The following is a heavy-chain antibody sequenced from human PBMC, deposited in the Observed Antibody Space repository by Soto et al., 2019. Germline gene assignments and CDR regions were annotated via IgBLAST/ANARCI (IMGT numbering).Heavy chain of an antibody. CDR3: ARADYYYDSSSYSFYFDY. Sequence: SETLSLTCAVSGYSISSGYYWGWIRQLPGKGLEWIGSLYHSGSTYYNPSLKSRVTISVDTSKNQFSLKLSSVTAADTAVYYCARADYYYDSSSYSFYFDYWGQGTLVTVSS. J-gene: IGHJ4*02. V-gene: IGHV4-38-2*01. CDR2: LYHSGST. CDR1: GYSISSGYY. D-gene: IGHD3-22*01.